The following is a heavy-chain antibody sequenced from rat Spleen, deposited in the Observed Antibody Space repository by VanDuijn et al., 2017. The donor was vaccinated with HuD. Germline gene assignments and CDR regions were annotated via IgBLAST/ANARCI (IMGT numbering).Heavy chain of an antibody. Sequence: EVQLVESGGGLVQPGRSLKLSCAASGFTFSSFPMAWVRQAPGKGLEWIASIPNTGGNTYYPDSVKGRFTISRDNAKSTLYLQMNSLRSEDTATYYCTTWDYYDNRFDYWGQGVMVTVSS. CDR2: IPNTGGNT. J-gene: IGHJ2*01. D-gene: IGHD1-6*01. CDR1: GFTFSSFP. CDR3: TTWDYYDNRFDY. V-gene: IGHV5-46*01.